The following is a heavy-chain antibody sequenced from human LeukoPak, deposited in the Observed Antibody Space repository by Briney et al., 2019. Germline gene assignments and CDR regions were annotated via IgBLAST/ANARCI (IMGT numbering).Heavy chain of an antibody. J-gene: IGHJ4*02. D-gene: IGHD2-2*01. CDR2: IYYSGST. Sequence: SQTLSLTCTVSGGSISSGGYYWSWIRQHPGKGLEWIGNIYYSGSTYYNPSLKSRVTISVDTSKNQFSLKLSSVTAADTAVYYCARGRYCSSTSCYGGLYYFDYWGQGTLVTVSS. CDR1: GGSISSGGYY. V-gene: IGHV4-31*03. CDR3: ARGRYCSSTSCYGGLYYFDY.